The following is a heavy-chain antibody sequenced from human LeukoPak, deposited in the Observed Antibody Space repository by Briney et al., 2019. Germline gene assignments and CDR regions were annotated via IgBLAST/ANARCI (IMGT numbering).Heavy chain of an antibody. J-gene: IGHJ4*02. V-gene: IGHV4-34*01. D-gene: IGHD3-22*01. CDR1: GGSFSGYY. Sequence: SETLSLTCAVYGGSFSGYYWSWIRQPPGKGLEWIGEINHSGSTNYNPSLKSRVTISVDTSKNQFSLKLSSVTAADTAVYYCARFWNSSGYYRYSDYWGQGTLVTVSS. CDR3: ARFWNSSGYYRYSDY. CDR2: INHSGST.